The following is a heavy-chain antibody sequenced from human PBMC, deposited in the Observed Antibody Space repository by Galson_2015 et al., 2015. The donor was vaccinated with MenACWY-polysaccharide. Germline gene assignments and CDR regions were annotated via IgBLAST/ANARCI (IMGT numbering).Heavy chain of an antibody. CDR3: ARVAAAAATRAFDY. D-gene: IGHD6-13*01. V-gene: IGHV1-46*01. CDR1: GYTFTGNF. Sequence: SVKVSCKASGYTFTGNFIHWVRQAPGQGLEWMGIINPSGGSSSYAQKFQGRVTLTKDTSTSTVYMDLASLTYEDTAVYYCARVAAAAATRAFDYWGQGTLVTVSS. J-gene: IGHJ4*02. CDR2: INPSGGSS.